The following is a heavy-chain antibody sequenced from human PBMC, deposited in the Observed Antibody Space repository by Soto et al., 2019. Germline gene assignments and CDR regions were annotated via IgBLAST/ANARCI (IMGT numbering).Heavy chain of an antibody. V-gene: IGHV3-11*01. CDR1: GFIFSNYY. CDR3: AREISYVSGGHLYYGMDV. CDR2: ISSRDLSI. J-gene: IGHJ6*02. Sequence: PGGSLRLSCTASGFIFSNYYMSWIRQAPGKGLEWVSSISSRDLSIYYADSVKGRFTIFGDNAKNSLFLHMSDLRTADTAVYYCAREISYVSGGHLYYGMDVLGQGTAVTVSS. D-gene: IGHD3-16*01.